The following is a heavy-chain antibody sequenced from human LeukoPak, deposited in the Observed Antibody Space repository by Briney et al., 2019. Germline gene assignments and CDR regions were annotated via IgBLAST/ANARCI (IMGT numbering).Heavy chain of an antibody. CDR2: IYYSGST. Sequence: SETLSLTCTVSGGSISSSSYYWGWIRQPPGKGLEWIGSIYYSGSTYYNPSLKSRVTISVDTSKNQFSLKLSSVTAADTAVYYCASVHYDFWSGYWFYYFDYWGQGTLVTVSS. V-gene: IGHV4-39*01. J-gene: IGHJ4*02. CDR1: GGSISSSSYY. CDR3: ASVHYDFWSGYWFYYFDY. D-gene: IGHD3-3*01.